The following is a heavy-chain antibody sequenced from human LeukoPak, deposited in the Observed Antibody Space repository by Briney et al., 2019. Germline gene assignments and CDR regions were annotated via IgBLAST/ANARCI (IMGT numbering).Heavy chain of an antibody. CDR3: ARVDVRDGYSLDAFDI. CDR2: INPNSGGT. V-gene: IGHV1-2*02. D-gene: IGHD5-24*01. J-gene: IGHJ3*02. CDR1: GYTFTGYY. Sequence: ASVKVSCKASGYTFTGYYMHWVRQAPGQGLEWMGWINPNSGGTNYAQKFQGRVTMTRDTSISTAYMELSRLRSDDTAVYYCARVDVRDGYSLDAFDIWGQGTMVTVSS.